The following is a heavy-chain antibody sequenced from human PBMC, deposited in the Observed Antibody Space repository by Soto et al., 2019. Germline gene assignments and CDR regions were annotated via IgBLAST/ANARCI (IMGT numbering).Heavy chain of an antibody. V-gene: IGHV3-74*01. CDR2: IDHDGPK. CDR3: VRDSHGDY. Sequence: EVQLVESGGGLVQPGGSLRLSCAGSGFTFSNYWMHWVRQAPGKGLEWVSRIDHDGPKDYADSVRGRFTISRDNAENTLYLQMTSLRPEDTAVYDCVRDSHGDYWGQGTLVTVSS. J-gene: IGHJ4*02. CDR1: GFTFSNYW.